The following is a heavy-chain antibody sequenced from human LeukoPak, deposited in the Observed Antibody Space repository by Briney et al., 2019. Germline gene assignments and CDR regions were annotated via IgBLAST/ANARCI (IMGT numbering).Heavy chain of an antibody. J-gene: IGHJ3*02. CDR2: ISYDGSDK. CDR1: GFTFSNYA. Sequence: PGGSLRLSCAVSGFTFSNYALHWVRQAPGKGLEWVSVISYDGSDKYYADSVKGRFTISRDNSKDTLYLQMNSLRAEDTADYYCARAYCGSSSCRIGASDIWGQGTMVTVSS. CDR3: ARAYCGSSSCRIGASDI. D-gene: IGHD2-2*01. V-gene: IGHV3-30-3*01.